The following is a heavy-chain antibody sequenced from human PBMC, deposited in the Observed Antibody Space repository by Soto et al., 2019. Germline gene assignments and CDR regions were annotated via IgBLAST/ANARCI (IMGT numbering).Heavy chain of an antibody. CDR1: GFTFNNYA. Sequence: EVQLLESGGGLVQPGGSLRLSCAASGFTFNNYAMTWVRQAPGKGLEWVSAISGGGDTTSYADSVKGRFTVSRDGSKNTLYLQMSRLRAEDPALYYCAKGRGGSGSRTPRVDFWGQGTLVTVSS. D-gene: IGHD3-10*01. J-gene: IGHJ4*02. CDR2: ISGGGDTT. V-gene: IGHV3-23*01. CDR3: AKGRGGSGSRTPRVDF.